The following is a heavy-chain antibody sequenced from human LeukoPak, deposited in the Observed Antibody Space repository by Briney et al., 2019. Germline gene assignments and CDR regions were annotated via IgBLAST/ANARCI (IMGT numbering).Heavy chain of an antibody. CDR3: ARPETLTGDVYY. CDR2: IYPGDSDT. D-gene: IGHD7-27*01. CDR1: AYSFTSYW. Sequence: GESLQISCKASAYSFTSYWIGCVSQMSGKRLEWMGIIYPGDSDTRYSPSFQGQVTISADKSISTAYLQWSSLKASDTAMYYCARPETLTGDVYYWGQGTLVTVSS. J-gene: IGHJ4*02. V-gene: IGHV5-51*01.